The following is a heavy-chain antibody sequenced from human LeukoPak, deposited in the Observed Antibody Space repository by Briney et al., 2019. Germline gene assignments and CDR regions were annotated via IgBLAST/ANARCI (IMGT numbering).Heavy chain of an antibody. J-gene: IGHJ5*02. D-gene: IGHD4-23*01. CDR3: ARDYGGNSGEFGP. V-gene: IGHV4-59*01. CDR1: GGSITSYY. CDR2: VYNRGTT. Sequence: SETLSLTCSVSGGSITSYYWSWIRQSPMKGLEWIGSVYNRGTTYYNPSLKSRVTISGDTSKNQLSLRMTYVTTADTAVYFCARDYGGNSGEFGPWGQGTLVTVSS.